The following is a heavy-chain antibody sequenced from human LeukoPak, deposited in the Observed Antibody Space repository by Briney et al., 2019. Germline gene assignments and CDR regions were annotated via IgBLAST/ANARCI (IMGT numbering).Heavy chain of an antibody. J-gene: IGHJ5*02. CDR3: ARGSASIAALSWFDP. CDR1: GGSFSGYY. Sequence: PSETLSLTCAAYGGSFSGYYWGWIRQPPGKGLEWIGEINHSGSTNYNPSLKSRVTISVDTSKNQFSLKLSSVTAADTAVYYCARGSASIAALSWFDPWGQGTLVTVSS. D-gene: IGHD6-6*01. V-gene: IGHV4-34*01. CDR2: INHSGST.